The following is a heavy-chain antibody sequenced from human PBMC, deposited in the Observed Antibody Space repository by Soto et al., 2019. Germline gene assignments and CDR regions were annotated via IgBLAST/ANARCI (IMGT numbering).Heavy chain of an antibody. Sequence: QVHLQESGPGLVKPAETLSLTCSVSGGSISSYYWSWIRQPPGKGLEGIGYVFYTGITKYNPSFKIRATISGDTSRNQFSLNLMSVTAADTAVYYCAKWGAAAGTTWGQGIRVNVSS. CDR2: VFYTGIT. CDR1: GGSISSYY. D-gene: IGHD6-25*01. CDR3: AKWGAAAGTT. V-gene: IGHV4-59*01. J-gene: IGHJ4*02.